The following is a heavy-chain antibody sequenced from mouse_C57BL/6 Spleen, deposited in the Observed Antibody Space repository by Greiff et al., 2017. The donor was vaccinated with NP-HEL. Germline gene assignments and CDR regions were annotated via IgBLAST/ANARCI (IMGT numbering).Heavy chain of an antibody. Sequence: QVQLQQSGPELVKPGASVKISCKASGYAFSSSWMNWVKQRPGKGLEWIGRIYPGDGDTNYNGKFKGKATLTADKSSSTAYMQRSSLTSEDSAVYFCARHGSSRYYAMDYWGQGTSVTVSS. D-gene: IGHD1-1*01. V-gene: IGHV1-82*01. CDR1: GYAFSSSW. J-gene: IGHJ4*01. CDR3: ARHGSSRYYAMDY. CDR2: IYPGDGDT.